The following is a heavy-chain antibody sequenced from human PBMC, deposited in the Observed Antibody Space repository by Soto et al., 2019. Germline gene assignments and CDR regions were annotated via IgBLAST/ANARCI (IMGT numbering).Heavy chain of an antibody. J-gene: IGHJ6*02. CDR1: GFSFSSYG. V-gene: IGHV3-30*18. CDR2: MSFDGKNE. CDR3: AKGPEVGVLHYGMNV. D-gene: IGHD2-15*01. Sequence: QVQLVESGGGVVQPGRSLRLSCVGSGFSFSSYGMHWLRQAPGKGLEWVAAMSFDGKNEYYADSVKGRFTLSRDNSKNTWFLQMTSLRADDTALYYCAKGPEVGVLHYGMNVWGQGITVTVSS.